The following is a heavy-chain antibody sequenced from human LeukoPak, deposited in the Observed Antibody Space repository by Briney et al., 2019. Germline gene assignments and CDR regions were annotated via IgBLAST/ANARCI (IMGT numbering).Heavy chain of an antibody. V-gene: IGHV1-24*01. CDR3: ATASVAYCGGDCYPDDAFDI. CDR1: GYTLTELS. J-gene: IGHJ3*02. Sequence: ASVKVSCKVSGYTLTELSMHWVRQAPGKGLEWMGGFDPEDGETIYAQKFQGRVTMTEDTSTDTAYMELSSLRSEDTAVYYCATASVAYCGGDCYPDDAFDIWGQGTMVTVSS. CDR2: FDPEDGET. D-gene: IGHD2-21*02.